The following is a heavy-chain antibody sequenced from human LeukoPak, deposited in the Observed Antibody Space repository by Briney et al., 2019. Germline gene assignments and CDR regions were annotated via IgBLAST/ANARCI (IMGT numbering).Heavy chain of an antibody. J-gene: IGHJ4*02. D-gene: IGHD3-3*01. CDR2: ISSGSYYI. Sequence: GGSLRLSCAASGFTFSSYSMNWVRQVPGKGLEWVSLISSGSYYIYYADSVKGRFTISRDNSKNTLYLQMNSLRAEDTAVYYCAKDPHFGVVIIPHFDYWGQGTLVTVSS. CDR1: GFTFSSYS. CDR3: AKDPHFGVVIIPHFDY. V-gene: IGHV3-21*04.